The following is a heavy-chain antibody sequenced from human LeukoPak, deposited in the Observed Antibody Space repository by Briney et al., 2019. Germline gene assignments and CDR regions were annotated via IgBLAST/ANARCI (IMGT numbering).Heavy chain of an antibody. CDR3: ARDPVHSSGWFAVSYYYMDV. CDR1: GFAFSRHW. V-gene: IGHV3-7*01. Sequence: GGSLRLSCAASGFAFSRHWMSWVRQAPGKGLEWVANVKQDGSEEFYVDSVKGRFTISRDNAKNSLYLQMNSLRAEDTAVYYCARDPVHSSGWFAVSYYYMDVWGKGTTVTVSS. D-gene: IGHD6-19*01. J-gene: IGHJ6*03. CDR2: VKQDGSEE.